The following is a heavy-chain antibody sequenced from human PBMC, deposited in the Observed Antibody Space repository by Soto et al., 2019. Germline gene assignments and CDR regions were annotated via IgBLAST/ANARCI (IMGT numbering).Heavy chain of an antibody. D-gene: IGHD1-20*01. CDR2: ISGSGGSR. Sequence: PGGSLRLSCAASGFTFSSYDMTWVRQAAGKGLEWVSAISGSGGSRDYGDSVKGRFIISRDDSKNTLFMQMNSLRVEDTAVYYCAIRGLSKSEVPGYFDYWGRGTLVTVSS. CDR1: GFTFSSYD. CDR3: AIRGLSKSEVPGYFDY. V-gene: IGHV3-23*01. J-gene: IGHJ4*02.